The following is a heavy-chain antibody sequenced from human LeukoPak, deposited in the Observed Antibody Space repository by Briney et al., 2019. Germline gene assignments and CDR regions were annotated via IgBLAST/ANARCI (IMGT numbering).Heavy chain of an antibody. V-gene: IGHV4-38-2*02. CDR3: ARGSDYYDSSGYSPHYDAFDI. Sequence: PSETLSLTCTVSGYSISSGYYWGWIWQPPGKGLEWIGSIYHSGSTYYNPSLKSRVTISVDTSKNQFSLKLSSVTAADTAVYYCARGSDYYDSSGYSPHYDAFDIWGQGTMVTVSS. CDR1: GYSISSGYY. J-gene: IGHJ3*02. CDR2: IYHSGST. D-gene: IGHD3-22*01.